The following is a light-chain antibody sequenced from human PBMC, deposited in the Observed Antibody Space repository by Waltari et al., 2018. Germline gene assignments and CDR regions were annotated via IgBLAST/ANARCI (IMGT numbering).Light chain of an antibody. J-gene: IGLJ3*02. V-gene: IGLV1-40*01. Sequence: QSVLTQPPSVSGAPRQRVTVSCTGSTSNTGAGYDVQWYQQFPGRAPKLVIYANTYRPSGVPDRFSATKSGSSASLAITGLQAEDEADYYCQSYDKILSAWVFGGGTKLTVL. CDR3: QSYDKILSAWV. CDR1: TSNTGAGYD. CDR2: ANT.